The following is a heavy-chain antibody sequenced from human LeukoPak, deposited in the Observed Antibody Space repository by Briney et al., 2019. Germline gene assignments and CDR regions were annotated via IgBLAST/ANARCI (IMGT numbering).Heavy chain of an antibody. V-gene: IGHV3-33*01. D-gene: IGHD4-17*01. CDR1: GFTFSSYG. Sequence: GGSLRLSCAASGFTFSSYGMHWVRQAPGKGLEWVAVIWYDGSNKYYADSVKGRFTTSRDNSKNTLYLQMNSLRAEDTAVYYCARDFYGDYLYYFDYWGQGTLVTVSS. CDR2: IWYDGSNK. CDR3: ARDFYGDYLYYFDY. J-gene: IGHJ4*02.